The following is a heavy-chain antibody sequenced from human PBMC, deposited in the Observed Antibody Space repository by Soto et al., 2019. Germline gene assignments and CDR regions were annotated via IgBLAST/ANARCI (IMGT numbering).Heavy chain of an antibody. CDR1: GFTFSSYS. Sequence: PGESLKISCAASGFTFSSYSMNWVRQAPGKGLEWVSSISSSSSYIYYADSVKGRFTISRDNAKNSLYLQMNSLRAEDTAVYYCARDYPLAAPHPRGHYYGMAVRGQRTTVIVSS. D-gene: IGHD2-15*01. CDR2: ISSSSSYI. V-gene: IGHV3-21*01. CDR3: ARDYPLAAPHPRGHYYGMAV. J-gene: IGHJ6*02.